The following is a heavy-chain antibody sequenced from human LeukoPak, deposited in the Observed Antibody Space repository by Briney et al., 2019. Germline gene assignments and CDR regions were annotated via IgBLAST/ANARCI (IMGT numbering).Heavy chain of an antibody. CDR1: GFTFSSYW. D-gene: IGHD1-26*01. CDR2: IRLDGSEK. CDR3: ASRDGSYGY. J-gene: IGHJ4*02. Sequence: GGSLRLSCAASGFTFSSYWMTWVRQAPGKGLECVANIRLDGSEKYYVDSVKGRFTISRDNAKNSLYLQMNSLRAEDTAVYYCASRDGSYGYWGQGTLVTVSS. V-gene: IGHV3-7*01.